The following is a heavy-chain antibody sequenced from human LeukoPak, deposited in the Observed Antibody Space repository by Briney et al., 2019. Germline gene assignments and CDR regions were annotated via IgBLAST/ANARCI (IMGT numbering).Heavy chain of an antibody. V-gene: IGHV4-59*08. CDR3: ARHPYISSREYYFDY. CDR2: IYSSGST. CDR1: GGSISGYY. Sequence: PSETLSLTCTVSGGSISGYYWSWMRQPPGKGLEWIGYIYSSGSTNYNPTLKSRVNLSVDASKNLFSLKPSSVTAADTAMYYCARHPYISSREYYFDYRGRGTLVTVSS. J-gene: IGHJ4*02. D-gene: IGHD6-13*01.